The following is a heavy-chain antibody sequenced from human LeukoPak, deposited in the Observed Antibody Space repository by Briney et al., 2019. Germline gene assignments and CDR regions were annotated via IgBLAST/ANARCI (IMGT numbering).Heavy chain of an antibody. CDR1: GGTFSSYA. V-gene: IGHV1-69*06. CDR3: ARASGIAAAGTARTPFDY. D-gene: IGHD6-13*01. J-gene: IGHJ4*02. Sequence: ASVKVSCKASGGTFSSYAISWVRQAPGQGLEWMGGIIPIFGTANYAQKFQGRVTITADKSTSTAYMELSSLRSEDTAVYYCARASGIAAAGTARTPFDYWGQGTLVTVSS. CDR2: IIPIFGTA.